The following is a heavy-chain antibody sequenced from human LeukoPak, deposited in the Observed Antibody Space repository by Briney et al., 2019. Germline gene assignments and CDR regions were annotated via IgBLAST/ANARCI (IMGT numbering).Heavy chain of an antibody. D-gene: IGHD3-3*01. CDR3: AREGATIFGVVMGGIFDY. V-gene: IGHV4-30-2*01. CDR2: IYHSGST. CDR1: GGSISSGGYS. Sequence: KASETLSLTCAVSGGSISSGGYSWSWIRQPPGKGLEWIGYIYHSGSTYYNPSLKSRVTISVDRSKNQFSLKLSSVTAADTAVYYCAREGATIFGVVMGGIFDYWGQGTLVTVSS. J-gene: IGHJ4*02.